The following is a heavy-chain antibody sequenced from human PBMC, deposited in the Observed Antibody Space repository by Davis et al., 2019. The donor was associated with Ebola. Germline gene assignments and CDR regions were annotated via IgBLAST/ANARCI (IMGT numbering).Heavy chain of an antibody. CDR1: GGTFISYA. Sequence: SVKVSCKASGGTFISYAISGVRQAPAQGREWMGWISAYNGNTNYAQKLQGRVTMTTDTSTSTAYMELRSLRSDGTAVYYCARSHYYDSSGYYYGGSFDYWGQGTLVTVSS. CDR2: ISAYNGNT. V-gene: IGHV1-18*01. CDR3: ARSHYYDSSGYYYGGSFDY. D-gene: IGHD3-22*01. J-gene: IGHJ4*02.